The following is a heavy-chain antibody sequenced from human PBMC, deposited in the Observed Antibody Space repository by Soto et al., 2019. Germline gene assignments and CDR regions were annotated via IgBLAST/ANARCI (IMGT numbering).Heavy chain of an antibody. CDR1: GFTFSSYA. CDR2: ISGSGGST. J-gene: IGHJ4*02. Sequence: GGSLRLSCAASGFTFSSYAMSWVRQAPGKGLEWVSAISGSGGSTYYADSVKGRFTISRDNSKNTLYLQMNSLRAEDTAVYYCAKSVGVGATTYPYYFDYWGQGTLVTVYS. V-gene: IGHV3-23*01. CDR3: AKSVGVGATTYPYYFDY. D-gene: IGHD1-26*01.